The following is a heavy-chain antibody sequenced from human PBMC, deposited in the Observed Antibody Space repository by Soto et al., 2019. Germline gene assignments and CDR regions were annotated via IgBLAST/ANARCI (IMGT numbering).Heavy chain of an antibody. V-gene: IGHV4-31*03. D-gene: IGHD2-21*01. CDR3: ARGSILWCLDY. Sequence: QVQRQESGPGLVKPSQTLSLTCTVSGGSISSGGSYWSWIRQHPGKGLEWIGYIYYSGSTYYNPSLKSRVSISVDMSKNQVSLKLSSVTAADTAVYYCARGSILWCLDYWGQGTLVTVSS. CDR2: IYYSGST. CDR1: GGSISSGGSY. J-gene: IGHJ4*02.